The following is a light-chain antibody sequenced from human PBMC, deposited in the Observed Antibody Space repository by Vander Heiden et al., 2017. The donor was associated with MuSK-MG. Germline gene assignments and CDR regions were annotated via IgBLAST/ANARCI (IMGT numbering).Light chain of an antibody. CDR1: QSVLYSSNNKNY. CDR2: WAS. V-gene: IGKV4-1*01. CDR3: QQHYSTPGT. J-gene: IGKJ1*01. Sequence: DFVMTQSPDSLAVSLGERATINCKSSQSVLYSSNNKNYLAWYQQKPGQPPKLLIYWASTRESGVPERFSGSGSGTDFTLTIISLQAEDVAVYYCQQHYSTPGTFGQGTKVEIK.